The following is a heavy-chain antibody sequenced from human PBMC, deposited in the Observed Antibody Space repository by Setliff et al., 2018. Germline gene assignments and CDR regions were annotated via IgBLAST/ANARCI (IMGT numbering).Heavy chain of an antibody. V-gene: IGHV4-34*01. Sequence: PSETLSLTCDVSGGSFTGYLWTWVRQPPGRGLEWIGGIDHRGNTSYNLSLTSRVTISVDSSRRQFSLKLNSVTAADAAMYFCARGVVATQYYHYYYIDLWDKGTTVTVSS. CDR2: IDHRGNT. J-gene: IGHJ6*03. CDR3: ARGVVATQYYHYYYIDL. CDR1: GGSFTGYL. D-gene: IGHD2-21*01.